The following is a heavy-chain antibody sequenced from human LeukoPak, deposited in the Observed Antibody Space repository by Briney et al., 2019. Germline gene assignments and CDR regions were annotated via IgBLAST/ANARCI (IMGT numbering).Heavy chain of an antibody. J-gene: IGHJ4*02. CDR3: ARSGYSGYDYLFDC. V-gene: IGHV4-59*08. CDR2: VYYSGRT. D-gene: IGHD5-12*01. Sequence: SETLSLTCTVSGGSLSSYYWSWIRQPREKGLEWIGYVYYSGRTNYNPSLKSRVTISVETSKNQFSLKLGSVTAADTAVYYCARSGYSGYDYLFDCGGQGTLVTVSS. CDR1: GGSLSSYY.